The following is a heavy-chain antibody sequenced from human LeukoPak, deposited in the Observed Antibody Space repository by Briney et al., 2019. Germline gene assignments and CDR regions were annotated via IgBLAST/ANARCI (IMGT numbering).Heavy chain of an antibody. D-gene: IGHD3-9*01. V-gene: IGHV4-39*01. CDR1: GGSISSSSYY. J-gene: IGHJ6*03. CDR3: ARGPGDILTGYSVRYYYYYMDV. CDR2: IYYSGST. Sequence: SETLSLTCTVSGGSISSSSYYWGWIRQPPGKGLEWIGSIYYSGSTYYNPSLKSRVTISVDTSKNQFSLKLSSVTAADTAVYYCARGPGDILTGYSVRYYYYYMDVWGKGTTVTISS.